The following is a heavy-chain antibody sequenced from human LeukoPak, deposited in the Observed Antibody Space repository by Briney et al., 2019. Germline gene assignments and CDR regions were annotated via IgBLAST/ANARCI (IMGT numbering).Heavy chain of an antibody. D-gene: IGHD3-16*01. V-gene: IGHV3-20*04. CDR3: TKNGFYAFDY. CDR1: GFTFDDYG. Sequence: GGSLRLSCAASGFTFDDYGMSWVRQAPGKGLEWVSGINWNGGTTGYADSVKGRFTISRDNAKNSLYLQMNSLRAEDTALYYCTKNGFYAFDYWGQGALVTVSS. J-gene: IGHJ4*02. CDR2: INWNGGTT.